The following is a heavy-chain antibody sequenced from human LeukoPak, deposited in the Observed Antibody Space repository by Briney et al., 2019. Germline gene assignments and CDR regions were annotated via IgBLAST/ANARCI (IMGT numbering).Heavy chain of an antibody. CDR2: VRNDGSNE. CDR3: AKESDSGYHSEGPKN. V-gene: IGHV3-30*02. CDR1: GFVLSDCG. Sequence: GGSLRLSCAASGFVLSDCGMHWVRQAPGKGLEWVAFVRNDGSNEYYVGSVKGRFTISRDKSKNTLYLQMNSLRAEDTAVYSCAKESDSGYHSEGPKNWGLGTLVTVSS. J-gene: IGHJ4*02. D-gene: IGHD5-12*01.